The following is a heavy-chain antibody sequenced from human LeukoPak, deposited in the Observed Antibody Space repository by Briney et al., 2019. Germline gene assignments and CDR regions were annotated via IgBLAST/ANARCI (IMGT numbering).Heavy chain of an antibody. CDR3: LREETIVVIREPPP. D-gene: IGHD3-22*01. Sequence: GGSLRLPCAASGFTFSNYWMSWGRQAPGKGLEWVANINQDGSDKYYVDSVKGRFTISRDNAKNSLYLQMNSLRAEDTAIYYCLREETIVVIREPPPRGQGTLVTVSS. CDR1: GFTFSNYW. V-gene: IGHV3-7*01. CDR2: INQDGSDK. J-gene: IGHJ4*02.